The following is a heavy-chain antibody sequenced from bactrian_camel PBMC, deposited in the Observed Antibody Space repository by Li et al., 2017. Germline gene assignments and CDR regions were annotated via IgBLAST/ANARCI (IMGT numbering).Heavy chain of an antibody. CDR3: ASGFRGHEDSGGCPMWNYYSD. CDR2: LYTGSLRT. Sequence: HVQLVESGGGSVQAGGSLRLSCVASGYTFSSYCMAWFQQTPGKEREVVAALYTGSLRTYYVEREQGRFTISQDKDKNSLYLQMSALKPEDTALYFCASGFRGHEDSGGCPMWNYYSDWGQGTQVTVS. J-gene: IGHJ4*01. D-gene: IGHD3*01. V-gene: IGHV3-3*01. CDR1: GYTFSSYC.